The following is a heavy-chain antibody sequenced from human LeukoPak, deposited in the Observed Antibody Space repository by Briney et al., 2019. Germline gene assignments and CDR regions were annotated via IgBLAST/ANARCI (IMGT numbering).Heavy chain of an antibody. CDR3: ARDTMTPHGY. CDR2: INHSGST. J-gene: IGHJ4*02. Sequence: SETLSLTCAVYGGSFSGYYWSWIRQPPGKGLEWIGEINHSGSTNYNPPLKSRVTISVDTSKNQFSLKLSSVTAVDTAVYYCARDTMTPHGYWGQGTLVTVSS. CDR1: GGSFSGYY. V-gene: IGHV4-34*01.